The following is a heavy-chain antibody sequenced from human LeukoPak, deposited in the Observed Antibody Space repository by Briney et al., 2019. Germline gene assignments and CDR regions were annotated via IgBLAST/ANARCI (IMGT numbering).Heavy chain of an antibody. J-gene: IGHJ6*03. CDR3: ARGRRDSSWYDDYYYYMDV. D-gene: IGHD6-13*01. CDR2: IYTSGST. V-gene: IGHV4-61*02. Sequence: SETLSLTCTVSGGSISSGSYYWSWIRQPAGKGLEWIGRIYTSGSTNYNPSLKSRVTISVDTSKNQFSLKLSSVTAADTAVYYCARGRRDSSWYDDYYYYMDVWGKGTTVTISS. CDR1: GGSISSGSYY.